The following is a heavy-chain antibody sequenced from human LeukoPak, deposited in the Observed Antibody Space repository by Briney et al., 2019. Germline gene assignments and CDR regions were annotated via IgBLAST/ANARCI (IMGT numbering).Heavy chain of an antibody. CDR3: AREGRRYDFWSGYSTYYYYMDV. D-gene: IGHD3-3*01. CDR2: IYTSGST. V-gene: IGHV4-4*07. CDR1: GGSISSYY. Sequence: SETLSLTCTVSGGSISSYYWSWIRQPAGKGLEWIGRIYTSGSTNYNPSLKSRVTMSVDTSKSQSSLKLSSVTAADTAVYYCAREGRRYDFWSGYSTYYYYMDVWGKGTTVTVSS. J-gene: IGHJ6*03.